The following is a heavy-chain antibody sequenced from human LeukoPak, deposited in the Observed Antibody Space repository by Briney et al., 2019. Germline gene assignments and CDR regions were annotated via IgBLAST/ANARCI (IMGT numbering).Heavy chain of an antibody. J-gene: IGHJ3*02. CDR1: GYTFTNYY. V-gene: IGHV1-46*01. CDR2: INPSGGST. CDR3: ARDSSRITMIVVAYPPVPHAFDI. Sequence: ASVKVSCKASGYTFTNYYMHWVRQAPGQGLEWMGIINPSGGSTSYAQKFQGRVTMTRDTSTSTVYMELSSLRSEDTAVYYCARDSSRITMIVVAYPPVPHAFDIWGQGTMVTVSS. D-gene: IGHD3-22*01.